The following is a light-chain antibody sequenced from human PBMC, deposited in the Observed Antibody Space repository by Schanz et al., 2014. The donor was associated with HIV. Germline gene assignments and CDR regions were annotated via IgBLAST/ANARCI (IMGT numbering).Light chain of an antibody. J-gene: IGKJ2*01. CDR3: QQYNGLSPIT. V-gene: IGKV1-39*01. CDR2: AAS. Sequence: DIQMTQSPSSLSASVGDRVTITCRASQSISSYLNWYQQKPGKAPKLLIYAASSLQSGVPSRFSGSGSGTDFTLTISSLQPDDLATYYCQQYNGLSPITFGQGTKLEIK. CDR1: QSISSY.